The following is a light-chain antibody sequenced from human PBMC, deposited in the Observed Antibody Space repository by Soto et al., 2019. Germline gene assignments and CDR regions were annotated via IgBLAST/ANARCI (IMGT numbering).Light chain of an antibody. J-gene: IGLJ2*01. V-gene: IGLV2-23*01. CDR2: EGS. CDR1: SSDVGSYNL. CDR3: CSYAGSSTFVV. Sequence: QSALTQPASVSGSPGQSITISCTGTSSDVGSYNLVSWYQQHPGKAPKVMIYEGSKRPSGVSNRFSGSKSGNTASLTISGLRAEDEADYYCCSYAGSSTFVVFGGGTKVTVL.